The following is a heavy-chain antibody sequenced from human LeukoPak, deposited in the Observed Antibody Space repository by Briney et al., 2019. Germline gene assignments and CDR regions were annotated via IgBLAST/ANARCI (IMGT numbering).Heavy chain of an antibody. J-gene: IGHJ5*02. CDR1: GHTFTGYY. CDR3: ARVESNWNDNWFDP. V-gene: IGHV1-2*02. Sequence: ASVKVSCKASGHTFTGYYMHWVRQAPGQGLEWMGWINPNSGGTNYAQKFQGRVTMTRDTSISTAYMELSRLRSDDTAVYYCARVESNWNDNWFDPWGQGTLVTVSS. D-gene: IGHD1-1*01. CDR2: INPNSGGT.